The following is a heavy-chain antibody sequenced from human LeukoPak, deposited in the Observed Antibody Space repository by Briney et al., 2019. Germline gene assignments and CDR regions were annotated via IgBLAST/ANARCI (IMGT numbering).Heavy chain of an antibody. J-gene: IGHJ6*02. D-gene: IGHD6-13*01. CDR1: GITFSSYS. CDR2: ISYDGSNK. CDR3: ARVSSSSWYYYYGMDV. Sequence: GGSLRLSCGASGITFSSYSMNWVRQAPGKGLEWVAVISYDGSNKYYADSVKGRFTISRDNSKNTLYLQMNSLRAEDTAVYYCARVSSSSWYYYYGMDVWGQGTTVTVSS. V-gene: IGHV3-30*19.